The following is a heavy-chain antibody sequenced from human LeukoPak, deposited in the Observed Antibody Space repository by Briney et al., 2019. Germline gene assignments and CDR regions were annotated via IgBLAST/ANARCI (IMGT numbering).Heavy chain of an antibody. V-gene: IGHV3-33*01. J-gene: IGHJ4*02. CDR1: GFIFSRYD. CDR2: IWHDASKT. Sequence: PGTSLRVSCVAPGFIFSRYDMHWVRQAPGKGLEWVALIWHDASKTHYADSVKGRFTISTDDSKSTLYVQMNSLRVEDTAVYYCARDPATVTSHFDYWGQGALVTVSS. CDR3: ARDPATVTSHFDY. D-gene: IGHD4-17*01.